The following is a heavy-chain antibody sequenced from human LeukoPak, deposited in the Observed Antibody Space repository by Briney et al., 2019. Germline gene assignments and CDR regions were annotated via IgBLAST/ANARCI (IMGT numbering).Heavy chain of an antibody. Sequence: SETLSLTCTVSGGSVGTYYWSWVRQSPGTGLEWIGYIYVTGTRYNPYLQSRVTISVDRSRNQFFLKMTSVTAADTAVYYCARHIGGGIEDMDVWGRGTKVTVSS. J-gene: IGHJ6*03. CDR2: IYVTGT. V-gene: IGHV4-59*08. CDR1: GGSVGTYY. D-gene: IGHD3-16*02. CDR3: ARHIGGGIEDMDV.